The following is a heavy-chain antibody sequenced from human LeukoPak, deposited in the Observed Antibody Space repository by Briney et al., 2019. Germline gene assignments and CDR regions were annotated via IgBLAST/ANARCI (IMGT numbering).Heavy chain of an antibody. J-gene: IGHJ4*02. D-gene: IGHD3-10*01. CDR1: GFTVNDNY. CDR2: ISTGGII. Sequence: TGGSLRLSCAASGFTVNDNYMHWVRQAPGKGLEWVSLISTGGIIHYAHSVKGRFTISRDNSKNTLYLQMNSLRVEDTAVYYCARVYYGSGNDPNDYWGQGTLVTVSS. CDR3: ARVYYGSGNDPNDY. V-gene: IGHV3-66*01.